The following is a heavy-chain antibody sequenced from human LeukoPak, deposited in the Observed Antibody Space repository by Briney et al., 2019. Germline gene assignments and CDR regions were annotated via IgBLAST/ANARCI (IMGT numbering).Heavy chain of an antibody. CDR3: ARGPHIVAVTAAFDY. V-gene: IGHV3-33*01. Sequence: GGSLRLSCAASGFTFSSYGMPWVRQAPGKGLEWVAVIWYDGSNKYYADSVKGRFTISRDNSKNTLYLQMNSLRAEDTAVYYCARGPHIVAVTAAFDYWGQGTLVTVSS. CDR2: IWYDGSNK. D-gene: IGHD2-21*02. CDR1: GFTFSSYG. J-gene: IGHJ4*02.